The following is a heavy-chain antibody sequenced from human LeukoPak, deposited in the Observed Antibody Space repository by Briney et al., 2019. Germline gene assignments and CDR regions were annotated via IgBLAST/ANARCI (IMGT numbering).Heavy chain of an antibody. J-gene: IGHJ4*02. V-gene: IGHV3-30*18. D-gene: IGHD4-23*01. CDR2: ISYDGSNK. CDR3: AKDLCGGNSERIY. Sequence: PGRSLRLSCAASGFTFSSYGMHWVRQAPGKGLEWVAVISYDGSNKYYADSVKGRFTISRDNSKITLYLQMNSLRAEDTAVYYCAKDLCGGNSERIYWGQGTLVSVSS. CDR1: GFTFSSYG.